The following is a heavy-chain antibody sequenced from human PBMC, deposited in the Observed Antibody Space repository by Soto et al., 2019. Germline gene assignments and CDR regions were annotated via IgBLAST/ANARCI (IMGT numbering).Heavy chain of an antibody. CDR3: ARGLSAATVVSCYFDY. J-gene: IGHJ4*02. CDR1: GDSISSSDYY. CDR2: IYSSGNT. D-gene: IGHD4-17*01. Sequence: QVHLQESGPGLVKPSQTLSLTCTVSGDSISSSDYYWSWIRQPPGKGLEWIGYIYSSGNTYYNPSLKRRLTISVDTSKNQFSLKLNSVTAADTALSYWARGLSAATVVSCYFDYWGQGTLVTISS. V-gene: IGHV4-31*03.